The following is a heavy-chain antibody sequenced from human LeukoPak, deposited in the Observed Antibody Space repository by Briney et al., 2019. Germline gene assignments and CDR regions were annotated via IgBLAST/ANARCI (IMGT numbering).Heavy chain of an antibody. CDR2: IYYSGST. CDR1: GGSISSSSYY. CDR3: ARVGTGIHFDY. V-gene: IGHV4-39*07. Sequence: DPSETLSLTCTVSGGSISSSSYYWGWIRQPPGKGLEWIGSIYYSGSTYYNPSLKSRVTISVDTSKNQFSLKLSSVTAADTAVYYCARVGTGIHFDYWGQGTLVTVSS. J-gene: IGHJ4*02. D-gene: IGHD7-27*01.